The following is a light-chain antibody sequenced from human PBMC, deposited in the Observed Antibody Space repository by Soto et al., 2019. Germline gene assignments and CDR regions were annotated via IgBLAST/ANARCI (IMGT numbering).Light chain of an antibody. Sequence: QSVLTQPPSASATPGQTVTISCSGSISNIGSNYVYWYQHLPGTAPKLLISRNNQRPSGVPDRFFGSKSGTSASLAISGLRSEDEFDYYCAAWDDSLSGVVFGGGTKLTVL. CDR3: AAWDDSLSGVV. J-gene: IGLJ2*01. CDR2: RNN. V-gene: IGLV1-47*01. CDR1: ISNIGSNY.